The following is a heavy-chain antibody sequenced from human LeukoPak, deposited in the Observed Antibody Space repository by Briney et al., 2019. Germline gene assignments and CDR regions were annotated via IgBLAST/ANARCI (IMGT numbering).Heavy chain of an antibody. Sequence: GGSLRLSCEASGFTFSNYWMSWVRQAPGKGLEWVSAISGSGGRTYYADSVKGRFTISRDNSKNTLYLQMNSLRAEDTAVYHCAKDGSSGRRWFDPWGQGTLVTVSS. J-gene: IGHJ5*02. CDR1: GFTFSNYW. V-gene: IGHV3-23*01. CDR3: AKDGSSGRRWFDP. D-gene: IGHD6-19*01. CDR2: ISGSGGRT.